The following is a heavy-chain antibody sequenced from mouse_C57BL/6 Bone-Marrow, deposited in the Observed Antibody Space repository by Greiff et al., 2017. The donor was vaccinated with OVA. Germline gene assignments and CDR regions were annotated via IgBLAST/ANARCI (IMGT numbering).Heavy chain of an antibody. CDR1: GYTFTSYW. V-gene: IGHV1-64*01. D-gene: IGHD1-1*01. J-gene: IGHJ1*03. CDR3: ARSYYSSRSYWYFDV. CDR2: IHPNSGST. Sequence: QVQLQQPGAELVKPGASVKLSCKASGYTFTSYWMHWVKQRPGQGLEWIGMIHPNSGSTNYNEKFKSKATLTVDKSSSTAYMQLSSLTSEDSAVYYCARSYYSSRSYWYFDVWGTGTTVTVSS.